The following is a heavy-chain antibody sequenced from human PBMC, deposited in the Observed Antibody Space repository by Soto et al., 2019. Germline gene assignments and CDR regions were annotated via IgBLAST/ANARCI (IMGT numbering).Heavy chain of an antibody. J-gene: IGHJ4*02. CDR1: GGTFSSYA. V-gene: IGHV1-69*06. CDR2: IIPIFGTA. Sequence: SVKVSCKASGGTFSSYAISWVRQAPGQGLEWMGGIIPIFGTANYAQKFQGRVTITADKSTSTAYRELSSLRSEDTAVYYCAGGGGYYASGSYYILGCWGQRTRVTVSS. CDR3: AGGGGYYASGSYYILGC. D-gene: IGHD3-10*01.